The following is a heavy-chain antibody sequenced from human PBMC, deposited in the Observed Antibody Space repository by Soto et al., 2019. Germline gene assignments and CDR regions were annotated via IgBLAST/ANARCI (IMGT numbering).Heavy chain of an antibody. V-gene: IGHV4-39*01. Sequence: SETLSLTCTVSGGSISSSSYYWGWIRQPPGKGLEWIGSIYYSGSTYYNPSLKSRVTISVDTSKNQFSLKLSSVTAADTAVYYCARHPLGVVVAATVADWFDPWGQGTLVTVSS. CDR1: GGSISSSSYY. D-gene: IGHD2-15*01. J-gene: IGHJ5*02. CDR2: IYYSGST. CDR3: ARHPLGVVVAATVADWFDP.